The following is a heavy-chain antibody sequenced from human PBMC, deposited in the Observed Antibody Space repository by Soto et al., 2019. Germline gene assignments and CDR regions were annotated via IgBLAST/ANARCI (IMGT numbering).Heavy chain of an antibody. Sequence: QVQLQESGPGLVKPSETLSLTCTVSGGSISSYYWSWIRQPPGKGLEWIGYIYYSGSTNYNPSLKRRVTMSVDTSTNQFSLKLSSVTAADTAVYYCARVRVVVAATSRWFDPWGQGTMVTVSS. V-gene: IGHV4-59*01. CDR3: ARVRVVVAATSRWFDP. CDR2: IYYSGST. CDR1: GGSISSYY. D-gene: IGHD2-15*01. J-gene: IGHJ5*02.